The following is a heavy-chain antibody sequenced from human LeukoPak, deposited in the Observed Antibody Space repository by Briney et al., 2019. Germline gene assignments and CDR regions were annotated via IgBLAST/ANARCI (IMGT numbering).Heavy chain of an antibody. J-gene: IGHJ6*03. D-gene: IGHD6-13*01. Sequence: ASVKVFCKASGGTFSNFVNSWVRQDPGQGPEWIGGIIPIFVTANYAQKFQGRVTITTDEYTGTAYMELSSLRSEDRAVYYCARVIAAGGTGYYYYMDVWGKGTTVTVAS. CDR1: GGTFSNFV. CDR2: IIPIFVTA. V-gene: IGHV1-69*05. CDR3: ARVIAAGGTGYYYYMDV.